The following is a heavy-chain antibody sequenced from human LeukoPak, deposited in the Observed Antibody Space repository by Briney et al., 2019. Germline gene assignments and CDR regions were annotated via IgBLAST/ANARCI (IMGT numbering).Heavy chain of an antibody. CDR1: GFTFGETA. CDR2: IRTKSSGGTT. D-gene: IGHD2-15*01. CDR3: VRDIAP. Sequence: GGSLRLTCRASGFTFGETAMSWVRQAPGKGLEWVGLIRTKSSGGTTEYAASVKGRFTISRDDSKNIAYLQMNSLKTEDTAVYYCVRDIAPWGQGTLVTVSS. V-gene: IGHV3-49*04. J-gene: IGHJ5*02.